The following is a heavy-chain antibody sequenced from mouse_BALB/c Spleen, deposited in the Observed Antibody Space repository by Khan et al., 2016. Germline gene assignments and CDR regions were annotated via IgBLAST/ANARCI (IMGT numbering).Heavy chain of an antibody. CDR3: ASTFWYFGV. Sequence: ELSLLESGGGLVQPGGSLKLSCAASGFDFSRYWMSWVRQAPGKGLEWIGEINPDSSTKNYTPSLKDQFIISRDNAKNTLYLQMSKVRSEDTALYYCASTFWYFGVWGAGTTVTVSS. CDR1: GFDFSRYW. V-gene: IGHV4-1*02. J-gene: IGHJ1*01. CDR2: INPDSSTK.